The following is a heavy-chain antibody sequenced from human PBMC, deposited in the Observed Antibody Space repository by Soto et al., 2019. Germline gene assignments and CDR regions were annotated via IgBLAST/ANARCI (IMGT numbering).Heavy chain of an antibody. CDR2: MNPNSGNT. J-gene: IGHJ5*02. CDR1: GYTFTSYD. V-gene: IGHV1-8*01. CDR3: ARERSAAGTGWFEP. D-gene: IGHD6-13*01. Sequence: QVQLVQSGAEVKKPGASVKVSCKASGYTFTSYDINWVRQATGQGLEWMGWMNPNSGNTGYAQKFQGRVTMPRNTSISTAYMELSSLRSEHTAVYYCARERSAAGTGWFEPWGQGTLVTVSS.